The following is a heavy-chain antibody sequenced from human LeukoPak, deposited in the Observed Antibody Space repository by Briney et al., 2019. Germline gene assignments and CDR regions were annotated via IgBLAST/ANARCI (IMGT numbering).Heavy chain of an antibody. CDR2: IYSGGST. V-gene: IGHV3-53*01. Sequence: SGGSLRLSCAASGFTVSSNYMSWVRQAPGKGLEWVSVIYSGGSTYYADSVKGRFTISRDNSKNTLYLQMNSLRAEDTAVYYCAGRNYYDSSGLLDYWGQGTLVTVSS. J-gene: IGHJ4*02. D-gene: IGHD3-22*01. CDR3: AGRNYYDSSGLLDY. CDR1: GFTVSSNY.